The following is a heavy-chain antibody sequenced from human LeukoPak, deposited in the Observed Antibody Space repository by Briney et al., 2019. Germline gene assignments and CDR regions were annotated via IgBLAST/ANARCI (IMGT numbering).Heavy chain of an antibody. D-gene: IGHD3-9*01. CDR2: IYTSGST. Sequence: ASETLSLTCIVSGGSISSYYWSWIRQPAGKGLEWIGRIYTSGSTNYNPSLKSRVTMSVDTSKNQFSLKLSSVTAADTAVYYCARLSSYDVLTGYSTNDAFDIWGQGTMVTVSS. CDR1: GGSISSYY. J-gene: IGHJ3*02. CDR3: ARLSSYDVLTGYSTNDAFDI. V-gene: IGHV4-4*07.